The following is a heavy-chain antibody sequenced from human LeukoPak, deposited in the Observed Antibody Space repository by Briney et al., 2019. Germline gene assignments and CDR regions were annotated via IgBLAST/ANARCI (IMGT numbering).Heavy chain of an antibody. CDR2: MNPNSGNT. CDR3: ARGRGAAAGGRFDY. CDR1: GYTFTSYD. Sequence: ASVKVSCRASGYTFTSYDINWVRQATGQGLEWMGWMNPNSGNTGYAQKFQGRVTMTRNTSISTAYMELSSLRSEDTAVYYCARGRGAAAGGRFDYWGQGTLVTVSS. V-gene: IGHV1-8*01. J-gene: IGHJ4*02. D-gene: IGHD6-13*01.